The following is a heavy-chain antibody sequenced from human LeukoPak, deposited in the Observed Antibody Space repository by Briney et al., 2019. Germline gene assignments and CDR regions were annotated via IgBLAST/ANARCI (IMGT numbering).Heavy chain of an antibody. CDR1: GGTFSSYA. Sequence: GASVKVSCKASGGTFSSYAISWVRQAPGQGLEWMGGIIPIFGTANYAQKFQGRVTITADESTSTAYMELSSLRSEDTAVYYCARGRWYYDFWSGYQNWFDPWGQGTLVTASS. CDR3: ARGRWYYDFWSGYQNWFDP. CDR2: IIPIFGTA. D-gene: IGHD3-3*01. V-gene: IGHV1-69*13. J-gene: IGHJ5*02.